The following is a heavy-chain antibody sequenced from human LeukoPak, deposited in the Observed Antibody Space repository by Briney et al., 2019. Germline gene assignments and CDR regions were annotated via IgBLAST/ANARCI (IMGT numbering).Heavy chain of an antibody. CDR3: ARQEGLGP. Sequence: SETLSLTCTVSGGSTSSYFWSWFRQPPGKGLEWIGYVLYSGTTDYNPSLERRVTMSVDTSKNQFPLRLSSVTAADTAVYYCARQEGLGPWGQGTLVTVSS. J-gene: IGHJ5*02. V-gene: IGHV4-59*08. D-gene: IGHD6-19*01. CDR1: GGSTSSYF. CDR2: VLYSGTT.